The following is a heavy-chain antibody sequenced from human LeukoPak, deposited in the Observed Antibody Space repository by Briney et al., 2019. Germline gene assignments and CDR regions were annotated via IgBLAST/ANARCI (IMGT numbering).Heavy chain of an antibody. CDR2: ISSSGSTI. J-gene: IGHJ6*04. CDR1: GFTFSDYY. V-gene: IGHV3-11*04. CDR3: AELGITMIGGV. Sequence: GGTLRLSCAASGFTFSDYYMSWVRQAPGKGLEWVSYISSSGSTIYYADSVKGRFTISRDNAKNSLYLQMSSLRAEDTAVYYCAELGITMIGGVWGKGTTVTISS. D-gene: IGHD3-10*02.